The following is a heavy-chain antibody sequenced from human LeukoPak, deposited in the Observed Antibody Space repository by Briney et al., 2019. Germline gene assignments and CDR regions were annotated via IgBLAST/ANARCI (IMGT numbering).Heavy chain of an antibody. CDR2: IYYSGST. CDR3: ARDRPYYYGSGIPSGSFDY. CDR1: GASISSGSNY. J-gene: IGHJ4*02. D-gene: IGHD3-10*01. V-gene: IGHV4-61*01. Sequence: SETLSLTCSVSGASISSGSNYWGWIRQPPGKGLEWNGYIYYSGSTNYNPSLKSRVTISVDTSKNQFSLKLSSVTAADTAVYYCARDRPYYYGSGIPSGSFDYWGQGTLVTVSS.